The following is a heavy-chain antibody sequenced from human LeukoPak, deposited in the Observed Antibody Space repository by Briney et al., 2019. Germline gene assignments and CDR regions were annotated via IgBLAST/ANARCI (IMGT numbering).Heavy chain of an antibody. V-gene: IGHV3-48*04. CDR3: ARDGAFTGPHWWFDL. D-gene: IGHD2-8*02. Sequence: GGSLRLSCAASGFTFSSHSMNWVRQAPGKGLEWLSYITPSGFTVYSDSVQGRFTISGDSAKNSVYLQMNSLTAEDTAMYYCARDGAFTGPHWWFDLWGRGTLVTVSS. CDR2: ITPSGFTV. CDR1: GFTFSSHS. J-gene: IGHJ2*01.